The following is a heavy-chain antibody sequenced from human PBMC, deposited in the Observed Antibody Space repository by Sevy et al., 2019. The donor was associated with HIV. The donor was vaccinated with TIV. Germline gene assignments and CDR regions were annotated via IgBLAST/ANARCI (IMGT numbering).Heavy chain of an antibody. CDR3: VRETTMLPRGAFDF. J-gene: IGHJ3*01. CDR2: ISFDGTDK. V-gene: IGHV3-30-3*01. CDR1: GFTFSSYP. Sequence: GASLRLSCAASGFTFSSYPMHWVRQAPGKGLEWVSFISFDGTDKYYADSVKGRFTITRDNSKNTLFLQMNSLRAEDTAFYYCVRETTMLPRGAFDFWGQGTMVTVSS. D-gene: IGHD3-10*01.